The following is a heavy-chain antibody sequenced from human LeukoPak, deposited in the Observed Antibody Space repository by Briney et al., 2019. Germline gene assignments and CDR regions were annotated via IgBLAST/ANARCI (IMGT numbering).Heavy chain of an antibody. V-gene: IGHV3-23*01. CDR1: GFTFKNYA. CDR2: ISGSAGTT. Sequence: GGSLRLSCAASGFTFKNYAMNWVRQAPGKGLERVAVISGSAGTTYYADSVKGRFTISRDFTRNMLYLQMNRLRVDDTAVYYCAKDLGDVDVSGYYRPGAFTFWGQGTMVLVSS. CDR3: AKDLGDVDVSGYYRPGAFTF. D-gene: IGHD3-22*01. J-gene: IGHJ3*01.